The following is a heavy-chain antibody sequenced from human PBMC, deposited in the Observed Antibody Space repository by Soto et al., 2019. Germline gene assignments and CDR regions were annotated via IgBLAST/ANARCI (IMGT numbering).Heavy chain of an antibody. CDR1: GGSVSSGSYY. CDR3: AREQQPRGFGY. D-gene: IGHD6-13*01. J-gene: IGHJ4*02. CDR2: IYYSGST. V-gene: IGHV4-61*01. Sequence: KASETLSLTCTVSGGSVSSGSYYWSWIRQPPGKGLEWIGYIYYSGSTNYNPSLKSRVTISVDTSKNQFSLKLSSVTAADTAVYYCAREQQPRGFGYWGQGTLVTVSS.